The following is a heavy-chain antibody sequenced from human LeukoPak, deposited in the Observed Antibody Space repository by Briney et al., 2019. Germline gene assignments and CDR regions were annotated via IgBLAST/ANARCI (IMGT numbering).Heavy chain of an antibody. CDR3: ARPLPQKTYYYGSGSTNTAPNDAFDI. CDR1: GGSISSGSYY. J-gene: IGHJ3*02. CDR2: INHSGST. D-gene: IGHD3-10*01. Sequence: PSETLSLTCTVSGGSISSGSYYWSWIRQPPGKGLEWIGEINHSGSTNYNPSLKSRVTISVDTSKNQFSLKLSSVTAADTAVYYCARPLPQKTYYYGSGSTNTAPNDAFDIWGQGTMVTVSS. V-gene: IGHV4-39*07.